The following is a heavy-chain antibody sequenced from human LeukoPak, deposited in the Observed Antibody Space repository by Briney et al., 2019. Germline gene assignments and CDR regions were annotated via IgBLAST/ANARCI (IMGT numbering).Heavy chain of an antibody. Sequence: GGSLRLSCAASGFTFSDYYMTWIRQSPAKGREWVSYISAGGTTYYADSVKGRFYISRDNANNSVYLQMNSLRGDDTAVYYCARAAFGEWLLDYWGQGTLVTVSS. J-gene: IGHJ4*02. CDR1: GFTFSDYY. V-gene: IGHV3-11*01. D-gene: IGHD3-10*01. CDR2: ISAGGTT. CDR3: ARAAFGEWLLDY.